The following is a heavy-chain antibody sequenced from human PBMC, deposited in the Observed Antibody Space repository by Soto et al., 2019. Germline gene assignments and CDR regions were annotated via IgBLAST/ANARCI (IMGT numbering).Heavy chain of an antibody. CDR1: GFTFSSYA. D-gene: IGHD2-2*01. J-gene: IGHJ4*02. V-gene: IGHV3-23*01. CDR2: ISVSDGTT. Sequence: PGGSLRLSCAASGFTFSSYAMTWVRQSPGKGLERVSAISVSDGTTYYVDSVKGRFTISRGNSKNTLYLQMNSLRVDDTAIYYCARVGPTSWNRFDYWGQGTVVTVSS. CDR3: ARVGPTSWNRFDY.